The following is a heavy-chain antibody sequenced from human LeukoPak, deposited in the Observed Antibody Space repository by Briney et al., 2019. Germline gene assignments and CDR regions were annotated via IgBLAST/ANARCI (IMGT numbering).Heavy chain of an antibody. CDR1: GFTFSDYY. J-gene: IGHJ4*02. D-gene: IGHD2-2*01. CDR3: ARVVPAAMDEPLGY. Sequence: PGGSLRLSCAASGFTFSDYYMSWIRQAPGKGLEWVSYISSSGSTIYYADSVKGRFTISRDNAKNSLYLQMNSLRAEDTAVYYRARVVPAAMDEPLGYWGQGTLVTVSS. V-gene: IGHV3-11*01. CDR2: ISSSGSTI.